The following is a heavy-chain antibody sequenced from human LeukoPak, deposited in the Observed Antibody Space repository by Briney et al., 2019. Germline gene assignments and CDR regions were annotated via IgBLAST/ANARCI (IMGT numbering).Heavy chain of an antibody. D-gene: IGHD3-3*01. CDR1: GGSISSSSYY. V-gene: IGHV4-39*01. Sequence: PSETLSLTCTVSGGSISSSSYYWGWIRQPPGKGLEWIGSIYYSGSTYYNPSLKSRVTISVDTSKNQFSLKLSSVTAADTAVYYCARLPGEHLEWLSEDAFDIWGQGTMVTVSS. CDR2: IYYSGST. CDR3: ARLPGEHLEWLSEDAFDI. J-gene: IGHJ3*02.